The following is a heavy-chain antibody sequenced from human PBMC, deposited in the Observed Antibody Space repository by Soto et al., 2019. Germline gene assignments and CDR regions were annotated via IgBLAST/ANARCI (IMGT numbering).Heavy chain of an antibody. D-gene: IGHD5-18*01. J-gene: IGHJ6*02. CDR3: ARSGSRVQLWLHTYYYYGMDV. V-gene: IGHV3-30-3*01. CDR1: GFTFSSYA. Sequence: QVQLVESGGGVVQPGRSLRLSCAASGFTFSSYAMHWVRQAPGKGLEWVAVISYDGSNKYYADSVKGRFTISRDNSKNPLYLQMNSLRAEDTAVYYCARSGSRVQLWLHTYYYYGMDVWGQGTTVTVSS. CDR2: ISYDGSNK.